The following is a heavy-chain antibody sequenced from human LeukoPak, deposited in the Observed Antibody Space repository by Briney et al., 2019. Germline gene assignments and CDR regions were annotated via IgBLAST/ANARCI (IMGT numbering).Heavy chain of an antibody. V-gene: IGHV3-74*01. CDR3: ATAGVRSGSFASFAY. CDR1: GFTFNTSW. Sequence: GGSLRLSCAASGFTFNTSWMHWVRQAPGKGLIWVSRINADETSTTYADSVKGRFAISRDNAKNTLYLQMNSLRAEDTAMYYCATAGVRSGSFASFAYWAKEP. D-gene: IGHD1-26*01. CDR2: INADETST. J-gene: IGHJ4*01.